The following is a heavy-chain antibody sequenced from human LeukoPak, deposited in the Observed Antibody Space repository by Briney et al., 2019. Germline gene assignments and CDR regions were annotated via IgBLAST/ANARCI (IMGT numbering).Heavy chain of an antibody. D-gene: IGHD5-18*01. CDR2: IYHNGNT. V-gene: IGHV4-30-2*01. Sequence: QLQLQESGSGLVKPSQTLSLTCAVSGGSISSGGYSWSWIRQPPGEGLEWIGYIYHNGNTYYSPSLKSRVTISVDRSKNQLSLKLSSVTAADTAMYYCASGGYSYGFDYWGQGTLVTVSS. CDR1: GGSISSGGYS. CDR3: ASGGYSYGFDY. J-gene: IGHJ4*02.